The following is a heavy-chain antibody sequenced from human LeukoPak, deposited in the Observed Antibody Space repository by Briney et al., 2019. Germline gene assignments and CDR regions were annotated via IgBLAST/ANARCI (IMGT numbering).Heavy chain of an antibody. CDR2: IYYSGST. D-gene: IGHD6-19*01. CDR3: ARHFVAVAGTEWFDH. Sequence: PSETLSLTCTVSGGSISSYYWSWIRQPPGKGLEWIGYIYYSGSTNYNPSLKSRVTISVDTSKNQFSLKLSSVTAADTAVYYCARHFVAVAGTEWFDHWGQGTLVTVSS. CDR1: GGSISSYY. V-gene: IGHV4-59*08. J-gene: IGHJ5*02.